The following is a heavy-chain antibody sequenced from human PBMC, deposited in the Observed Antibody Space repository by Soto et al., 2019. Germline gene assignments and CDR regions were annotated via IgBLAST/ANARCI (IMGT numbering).Heavy chain of an antibody. CDR2: ISSGGTTT. V-gene: IGHV3-23*01. CDR3: AREGGSIGGWFGRKFDS. Sequence: DVELLESGGGLVQPGGSLRLSCTASGFSFSTHAMSWVRQAPGTGLEWVSSISSGGTTTFYAASVEGRFTISRDKSKNTLYLQMNSLRADDTAVYYCAREGGSIGGWFGRKFDSWGQGTQVTVSS. J-gene: IGHJ4*02. CDR1: GFSFSTHA. D-gene: IGHD6-19*01.